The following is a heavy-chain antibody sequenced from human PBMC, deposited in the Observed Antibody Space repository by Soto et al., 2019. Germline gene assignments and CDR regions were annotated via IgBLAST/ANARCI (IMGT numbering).Heavy chain of an antibody. Sequence: GASVKVSCKASGYTFTTYGITWVRQAPGQGLEWMGWISGNNENTDYAQNFQGRVTMTTDTSTRTAYMELRRLRSDDTAVYYCAREGSTRGRGWCDPWGQGTLVTVSS. D-gene: IGHD1-26*01. CDR3: AREGSTRGRGWCDP. CDR2: ISGNNENT. J-gene: IGHJ5*02. V-gene: IGHV1-18*04. CDR1: GYTFTTYG.